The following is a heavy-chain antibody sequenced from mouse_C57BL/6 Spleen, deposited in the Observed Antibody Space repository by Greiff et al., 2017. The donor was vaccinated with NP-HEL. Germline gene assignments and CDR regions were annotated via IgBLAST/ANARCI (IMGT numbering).Heavy chain of an antibody. Sequence: VQLQQPGAELVRPGSSVKLSCKASGYTFTSYWMHWVKQRPIQGLEWIGNIDPSDSETHYNQKFKDKATLTVDKSSSTAYMQLSSLTSEDSAVYYCARDYYGSPLAYWGQGTLVTVSA. CDR1: GYTFTSYW. J-gene: IGHJ3*01. CDR2: IDPSDSET. CDR3: ARDYYGSPLAY. V-gene: IGHV1-52*01. D-gene: IGHD1-1*01.